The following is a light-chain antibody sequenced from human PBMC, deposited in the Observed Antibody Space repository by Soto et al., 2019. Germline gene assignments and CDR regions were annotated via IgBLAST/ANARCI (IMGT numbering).Light chain of an antibody. Sequence: EIVLTQSPGTLSLSPGERATLSYRASQSVSGAYVAWYQQKPGQAPRLLIHSDSSRAAGIPDRFSGSGSGTDFTLTISRLEPEDFAVYYCQQYGSSPPITFGQGTRLEIK. J-gene: IGKJ5*01. CDR2: SDS. CDR1: QSVSGAY. CDR3: QQYGSSPPIT. V-gene: IGKV3-20*01.